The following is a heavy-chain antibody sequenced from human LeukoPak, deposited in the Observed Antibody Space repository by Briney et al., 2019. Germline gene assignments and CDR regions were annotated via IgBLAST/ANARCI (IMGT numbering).Heavy chain of an antibody. D-gene: IGHD4-11*01. Sequence: GGSLRLSCAASGFTFSSYSMNWVRQAPGKGLEWVANIKQDGSEKYYVDSVKGRFTISRDNAKNSLYLQMNSLRAEDTAVYYCASSFPDSNQHAFDIWGQGTMVTVSS. J-gene: IGHJ3*02. V-gene: IGHV3-7*01. CDR2: IKQDGSEK. CDR3: ASSFPDSNQHAFDI. CDR1: GFTFSSYS.